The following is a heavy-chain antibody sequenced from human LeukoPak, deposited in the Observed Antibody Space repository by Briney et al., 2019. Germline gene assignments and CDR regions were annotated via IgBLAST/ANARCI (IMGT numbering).Heavy chain of an antibody. CDR1: GYTLTELS. CDR2: FDPEDGET. D-gene: IGHD3-10*01. CDR3: ATVGEFMVRGPPRY. Sequence: ASVKVSCKVSGYTLTELSMHWVRQAPGKGLEWMGGFDPEDGETIYAQKFQGRVTMTEDTSTDTAYMELSSLRSEDTAVYYCATVGEFMVRGPPRYWGQGTLVTVSS. V-gene: IGHV1-24*01. J-gene: IGHJ4*02.